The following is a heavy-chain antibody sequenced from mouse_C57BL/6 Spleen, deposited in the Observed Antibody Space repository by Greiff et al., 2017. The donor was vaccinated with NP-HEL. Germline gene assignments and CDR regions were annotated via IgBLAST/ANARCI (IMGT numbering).Heavy chain of an antibody. Sequence: VQLQQPGAELVRPGSSVKLSCKASGYTFTSYWMHWVKQRPIQGLEWIGNIDPSDSETHYNQKFKDKATLTVDKSPSTAYMQLSSLTSEDSAVYYCARSPDGYPYYYAMDYWGQGTSVTVSS. D-gene: IGHD2-3*01. CDR1: GYTFTSYW. CDR2: IDPSDSET. V-gene: IGHV1-52*01. CDR3: ARSPDGYPYYYAMDY. J-gene: IGHJ4*01.